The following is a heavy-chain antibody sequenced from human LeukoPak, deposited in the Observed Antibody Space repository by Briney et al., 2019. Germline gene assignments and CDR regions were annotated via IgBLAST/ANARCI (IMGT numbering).Heavy chain of an antibody. CDR3: ASQKSPSRLRGGLGAFDI. D-gene: IGHD3-10*01. CDR2: ISYSGST. CDR1: GGSISSYY. J-gene: IGHJ3*02. V-gene: IGHV4-59*08. Sequence: SETLSLTCTVSGGSISSYYWNWIRQPPGKGLEWIGFISYSGSTNYNPSLNSRVTISVDTSKNQFSLKLSSVTAADTAVYYCASQKSPSRLRGGLGAFDIWGQGTMVTVPS.